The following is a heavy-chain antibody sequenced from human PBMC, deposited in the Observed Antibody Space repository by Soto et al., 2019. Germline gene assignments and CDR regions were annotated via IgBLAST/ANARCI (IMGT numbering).Heavy chain of an antibody. CDR1: GYTFSNFW. D-gene: IGHD6-13*01. J-gene: IGHJ4*01. Sequence: PEESLKISCQCSGYTFSNFWIAWVRQLPGKGLEWMGIIYPGDYETRYRPSFHGKVTISADRAIGTAYLQWSSLEASDSAFYFFPRRPRSRPYFDYSGHGALVTVAP. CDR3: PRRPRSRPYFDY. CDR2: IYPGDYET. V-gene: IGHV5-51*01.